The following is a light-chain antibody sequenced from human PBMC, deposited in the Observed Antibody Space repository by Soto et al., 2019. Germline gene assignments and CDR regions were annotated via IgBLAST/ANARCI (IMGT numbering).Light chain of an antibody. V-gene: IGLV1-40*01. CDR3: QSYDSSLSAVV. J-gene: IGLJ2*01. CDR2: GNT. Sequence: QLVLTQPPSVSGAPGQRVTISCTGSSSNIGAGSDVHWYQQLPGTAPKLLIYGNTNRPSGVPDRFSGSKSGTSASLAISGLQAEDEADYYCQSYDSSLSAVVFGVGTKLTVL. CDR1: SSNIGAGSD.